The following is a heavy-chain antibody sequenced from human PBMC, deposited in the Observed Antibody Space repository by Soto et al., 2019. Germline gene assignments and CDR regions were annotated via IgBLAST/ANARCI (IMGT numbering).Heavy chain of an antibody. CDR1: GDSIRNLY. CDR3: ARLRLGDIVVVPAATRIYYGMDV. V-gene: IGHV4-39*01. Sequence: SETLSLTCSVSGDSIRNLYWGWIRQPPGKGLEWIGSIYYSGSTYYNPSLKSRVTISVDTSKNQFSLKLSSVTAADTAVYYCARLRLGDIVVVPAATRIYYGMDVWGQGTTVTVSS. D-gene: IGHD2-2*01. CDR2: IYYSGST. J-gene: IGHJ6*02.